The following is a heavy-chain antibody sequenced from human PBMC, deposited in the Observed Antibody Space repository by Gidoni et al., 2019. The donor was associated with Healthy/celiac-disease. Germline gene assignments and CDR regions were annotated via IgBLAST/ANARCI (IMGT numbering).Heavy chain of an antibody. V-gene: IGHV3-11*06. CDR1: GFTFSDYY. Sequence: QVQLVESGGGLVKPGGSLRLSCAASGFTFSDYYMSWIRQAPGKGLEWVSYISSSSSYTNYADSVKGRFTISRDNAKNSLYLQMNSLRAEDTAVYYCARVFSDDSDGETSYYYYGMDVWGQGTTVTVSS. D-gene: IGHD1-26*01. CDR2: ISSSSSYT. J-gene: IGHJ6*02. CDR3: ARVFSDDSDGETSYYYYGMDV.